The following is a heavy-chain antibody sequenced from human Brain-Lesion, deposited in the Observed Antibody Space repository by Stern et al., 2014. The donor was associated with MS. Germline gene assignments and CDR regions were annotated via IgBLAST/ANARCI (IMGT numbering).Heavy chain of an antibody. J-gene: IGHJ5*02. D-gene: IGHD2-8*01. CDR3: ARVGVYVQTGWFDP. V-gene: IGHV4-31*03. CDR2: IHYSGST. Sequence: QVQLQESGPGLVKPSQTLSLTCTVSGGSISSGGYYWIWIRQHPGKGLEWIGYIHYSGSTYYNSALKSRVTISRDTSKNQFSLNLNSVTAADTAVYYCARVGVYVQTGWFDPWGQGALVTVSS. CDR1: GGSISSGGYY.